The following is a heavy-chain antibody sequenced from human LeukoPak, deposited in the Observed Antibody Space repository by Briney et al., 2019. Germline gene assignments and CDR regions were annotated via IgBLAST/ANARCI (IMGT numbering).Heavy chain of an antibody. V-gene: IGHV3-7*01. Sequence: PGRSLRLSCVVSGFTFKNHWMVWVRQAPGKGLEWVANMKQDGSEQYYGDSVRGRFTISRDNAKNSLYLQMNSLRVADTAVYYCARDADWASDYWGQGTLVTVSS. J-gene: IGHJ4*02. D-gene: IGHD3/OR15-3a*01. CDR1: GFTFKNHW. CDR3: ARDADWASDY. CDR2: MKQDGSEQ.